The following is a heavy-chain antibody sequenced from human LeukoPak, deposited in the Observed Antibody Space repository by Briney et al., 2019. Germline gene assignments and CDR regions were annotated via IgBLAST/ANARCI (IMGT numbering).Heavy chain of an antibody. Sequence: GGSLRLSCVASGFSSSIYWMSRVRQAPGKGLEWGANTKQDGSEKYYVDSVKGRFTISRDNAKNSLYLQMHSLRAEDTAVYYCARAGTTVVTTHDYWGQGTLVTVSS. CDR3: ARAGTTVVTTHDY. V-gene: IGHV3-7*01. CDR1: GFSSSIYW. D-gene: IGHD4-23*01. J-gene: IGHJ4*02. CDR2: TKQDGSEK.